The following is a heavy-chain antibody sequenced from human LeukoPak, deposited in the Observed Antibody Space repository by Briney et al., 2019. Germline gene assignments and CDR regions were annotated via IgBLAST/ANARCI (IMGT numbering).Heavy chain of an antibody. V-gene: IGHV1-18*01. J-gene: IGHJ4*02. CDR3: ARENQDYGDYEYADY. CDR2: ISAYNGNT. Sequence: GASVKVSCKASGYTLTSYGISWVRQAPGQGLEWMGWISAYNGNTNYAQKLQGRVTMTTDTSTSTAYMELRSLRSDDTAVYYCARENQDYGDYEYADYWGQGTLVTVSS. D-gene: IGHD4-17*01. CDR1: GYTLTSYG.